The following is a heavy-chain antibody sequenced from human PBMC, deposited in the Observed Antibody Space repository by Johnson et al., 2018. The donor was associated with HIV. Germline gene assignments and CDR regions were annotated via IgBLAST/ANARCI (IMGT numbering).Heavy chain of an antibody. Sequence: VQLVESGGGLVQPGGSLRLSCAASGFTFSSYAMSWVRQAPGKGLEWVSAISGSGGSTYYADSVKGRFPISRDNSKNTLYLQMNSLRAEDTAVYYCAKVRVIIAAPRGGAFDIWGQGTMVTVSS. J-gene: IGHJ3*02. D-gene: IGHD6-6*01. CDR3: AKVRVIIAAPRGGAFDI. CDR2: ISGSGGST. V-gene: IGHV3-23*04. CDR1: GFTFSSYA.